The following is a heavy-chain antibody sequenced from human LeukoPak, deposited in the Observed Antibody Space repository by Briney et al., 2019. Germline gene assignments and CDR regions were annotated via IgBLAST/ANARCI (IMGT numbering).Heavy chain of an antibody. CDR1: GLIVSRNY. J-gene: IGHJ6*02. D-gene: IGHD1-14*01. CDR2: FYSDGSI. Sequence: GGSLRLSCAASGLIVSRNYMGWVRQAPGRGLEWVSVFYSDGSIYVADSVKGRFTISKDTSKNTVHLQMNSQRVEDTAVYYCAREALTNSRLPYGMDVWGQGTTVTVSS. CDR3: AREALTNSRLPYGMDV. V-gene: IGHV3-53*01.